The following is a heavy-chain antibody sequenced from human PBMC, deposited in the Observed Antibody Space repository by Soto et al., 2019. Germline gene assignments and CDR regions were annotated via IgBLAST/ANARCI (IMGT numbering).Heavy chain of an antibody. Sequence: GGSLRLSCAASGITFSNYNINWVRQVPGTGLAWVSYISASGSYIYYAESVKGRFTISRDNAKNSMYLQINSLRAEDTAVYYCATDWGYSYGHAFDSWGQGTLVTVSS. CDR1: GITFSNYN. CDR3: ATDWGYSYGHAFDS. CDR2: ISASGSYI. V-gene: IGHV3-21*01. J-gene: IGHJ4*02. D-gene: IGHD5-18*01.